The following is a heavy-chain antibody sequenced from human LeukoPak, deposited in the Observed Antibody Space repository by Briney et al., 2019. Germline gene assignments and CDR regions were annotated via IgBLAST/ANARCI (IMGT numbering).Heavy chain of an antibody. D-gene: IGHD1-7*01. Sequence: PGGSLRLSCAASGFTFSDYYMSWIRQAPGKGLEWVSYISSSGSTIYYADSVKGRFTISRDNAKNSLYLQMNSLRAEDMAVYYCASRGTITGTTLIDYWGQGTLVTVSS. CDR1: GFTFSDYY. CDR3: ASRGTITGTTLIDY. V-gene: IGHV3-11*04. J-gene: IGHJ4*02. CDR2: ISSSGSTI.